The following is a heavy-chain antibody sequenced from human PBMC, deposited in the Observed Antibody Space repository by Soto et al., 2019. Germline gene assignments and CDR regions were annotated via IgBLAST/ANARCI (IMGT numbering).Heavy chain of an antibody. V-gene: IGHV5-51*01. Sequence: GESLKISCKGSGYSFTSYWIGWVRQMPGKGLEWMGIIYPGDSDTRYSPSFQRQVTISADTSISTAYLQWSSLKASDTGMYYCARPYSSSYYYYYGVEVWGQGTTVTVSS. CDR2: IYPGDSDT. CDR3: ARPYSSSYYYYYGVEV. CDR1: GYSFTSYW. J-gene: IGHJ6*02. D-gene: IGHD6-6*01.